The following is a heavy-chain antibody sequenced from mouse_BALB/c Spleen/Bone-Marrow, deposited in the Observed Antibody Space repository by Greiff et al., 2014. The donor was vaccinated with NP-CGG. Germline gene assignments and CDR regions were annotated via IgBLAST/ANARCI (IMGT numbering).Heavy chain of an antibody. CDR3: ARITTATGAMDY. CDR1: GFSLTNYG. Sequence: VQLQQSGPGLVAPSQSLSITCTVSGFSLTNYGVHWVRQPPGKGLGWLGVIWADGSTNYNSALMSRLSISKDNSKSQVLFKMNSLQTDDTAMYYCARITTATGAMDYWGQGTSVTVSS. D-gene: IGHD1-2*01. CDR2: IWADGST. J-gene: IGHJ4*01. V-gene: IGHV2-9*02.